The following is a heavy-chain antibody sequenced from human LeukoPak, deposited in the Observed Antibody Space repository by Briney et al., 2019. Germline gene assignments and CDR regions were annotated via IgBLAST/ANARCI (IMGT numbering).Heavy chain of an antibody. J-gene: IGHJ6*03. Sequence: PGGSLRLSCAASGFTFSSYAMHWVRQAPGKGLEWVAVISYDGSNKYYADSVKGRFTISRDNSKNTLYLQMNSLRAEDTAVYYCARVNRRYDFWSGFPTGYYYYMDVWGKGTTVTVSS. CDR2: ISYDGSNK. CDR1: GFTFSSYA. CDR3: ARVNRRYDFWSGFPTGYYYYMDV. V-gene: IGHV3-30-3*01. D-gene: IGHD3-3*01.